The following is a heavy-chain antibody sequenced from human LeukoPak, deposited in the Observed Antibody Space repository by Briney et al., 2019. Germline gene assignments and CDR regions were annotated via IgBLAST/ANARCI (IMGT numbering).Heavy chain of an antibody. CDR3: ARELRIVGARGAFDI. V-gene: IGHV3-9*01. Sequence: PGGSLRLSCAASGFTFDDYGMHWVRQAPGKGLEWVSGISWNSGSVGYADSVKGRFTISRDNAEKSLYLQMNSLRAEDTAVYYCARELRIVGARGAFDIWGQGTMVTVSS. CDR2: ISWNSGSV. J-gene: IGHJ3*02. CDR1: GFTFDDYG. D-gene: IGHD1-26*01.